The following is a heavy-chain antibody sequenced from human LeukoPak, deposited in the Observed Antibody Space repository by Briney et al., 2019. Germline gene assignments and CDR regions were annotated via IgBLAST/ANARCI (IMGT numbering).Heavy chain of an antibody. CDR3: AKDRGSGWSFDY. CDR1: GFTFSSYG. CDR2: ISYDGSNK. D-gene: IGHD6-19*01. V-gene: IGHV3-30*18. Sequence: TGGSLRLSCAASGFTFSSYGMHWVRQAPGKGLEWVAVISYDGSNKYYADSVKGRFTISRDNSKNTLYLQMNSLRAEDTAVYYCAKDRGSGWSFDYWGQGTLVTVSS. J-gene: IGHJ4*02.